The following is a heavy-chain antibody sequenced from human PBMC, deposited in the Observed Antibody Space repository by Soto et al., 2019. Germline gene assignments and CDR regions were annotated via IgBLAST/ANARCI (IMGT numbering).Heavy chain of an antibody. CDR3: ARLKTVAGVGVHAFDI. D-gene: IGHD6-19*01. J-gene: IGHJ3*02. CDR2: IYWDDDK. Sequence: QITLKESGPALVKPTQTLTLTCSFSGFSLSPGGVAVGWFRQPPGKALEWLALIYWDDDKRYSPSLKSRLTITKDTSKNQVVLTMTEMDPVDTATYFCARLKTVAGVGVHAFDIWGQGTLVTVSS. V-gene: IGHV2-5*02. CDR1: GFSLSPGGVA.